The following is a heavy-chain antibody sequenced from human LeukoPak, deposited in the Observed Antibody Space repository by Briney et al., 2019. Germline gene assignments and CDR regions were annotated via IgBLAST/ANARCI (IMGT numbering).Heavy chain of an antibody. D-gene: IGHD6-6*01. CDR1: GYTFTGYY. J-gene: IGHJ5*02. V-gene: IGHV1-2*02. CDR2: INPNSGGT. Sequence: PVASVKVSCKASGYTFTGYYMHWVRQAPGQGLEWMGWINPNSGGTNYTQKFQGRVTMTRDTSISTAYMELSRLRSDDTAVYYCARGRPYSSSSGQVMNWFDPWGQGTLVTVSP. CDR3: ARGRPYSSSSGQVMNWFDP.